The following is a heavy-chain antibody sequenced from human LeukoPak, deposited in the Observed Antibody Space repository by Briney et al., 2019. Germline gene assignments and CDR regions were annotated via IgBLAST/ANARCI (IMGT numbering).Heavy chain of an antibody. CDR2: ISNSGGST. D-gene: IGHD6-13*01. CDR3: AKVLYGAAGTPYYFDY. CDR1: GFTFSSYG. J-gene: IGHJ4*02. Sequence: TGGSLRLSCAASGFTFSSYGMSWVRQAPGKGLEWVSAISNSGGSTYYADSVKGRFTISRDNSKNTLYLQMNSLRAEDTAVYYCAKVLYGAAGTPYYFDYWGQGTLVTVSS. V-gene: IGHV3-23*01.